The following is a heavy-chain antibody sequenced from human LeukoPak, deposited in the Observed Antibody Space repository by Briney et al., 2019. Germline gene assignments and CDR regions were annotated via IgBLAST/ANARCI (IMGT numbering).Heavy chain of an antibody. V-gene: IGHV3-23*01. Sequence: GGSLRLSCAASGFTFNSYAMNWVRQAPGKGLEWVSTISSSGNNTYYTDSVKGRFTISRDNSKNTLFLQMNSLRVDDTAVYYCARDTAMVTTGPWAFDIWGQGTMVTVSS. D-gene: IGHD5-18*01. J-gene: IGHJ3*02. CDR3: ARDTAMVTTGPWAFDI. CDR2: ISSSGNNT. CDR1: GFTFNSYA.